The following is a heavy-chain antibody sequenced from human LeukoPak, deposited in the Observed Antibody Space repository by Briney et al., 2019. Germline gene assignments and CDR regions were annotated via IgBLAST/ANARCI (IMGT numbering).Heavy chain of an antibody. CDR3: AREVITMVRGVISVYYYGMDA. CDR1: GGSISSYY. J-gene: IGHJ6*02. Sequence: PSETLSLTCTVSGGSISSYYWSWIRQPAGKGLEWIGRIYTSGSTNYNPSLKSRVTMSVDTSKNQFSLKLSSVTAADTAVYYCAREVITMVRGVISVYYYGMDAWGQGTTVTVSS. V-gene: IGHV4-4*07. D-gene: IGHD3-10*01. CDR2: IYTSGST.